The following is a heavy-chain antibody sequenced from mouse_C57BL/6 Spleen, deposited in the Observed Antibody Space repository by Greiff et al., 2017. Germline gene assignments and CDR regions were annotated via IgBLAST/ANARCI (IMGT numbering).Heavy chain of an antibody. D-gene: IGHD1-1*01. CDR1: GYTFTSYW. V-gene: IGHV1-64*01. Sequence: QVQLQQPGAELVKPGASVKLSCKASGYTFTSYWMHWVKQRPGQGLEWIGMIHPNSGSTNYNEKFKSKATLTVDKSSSTAYMQLSSLTSGDSAVYYCARGYYGSSSWYFDVWGTGTTVTVSS. J-gene: IGHJ1*03. CDR2: IHPNSGST. CDR3: ARGYYGSSSWYFDV.